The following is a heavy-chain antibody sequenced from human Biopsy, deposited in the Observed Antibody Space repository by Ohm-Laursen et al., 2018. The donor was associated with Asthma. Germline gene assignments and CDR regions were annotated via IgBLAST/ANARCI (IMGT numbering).Heavy chain of an antibody. CDR3: ARDGTDMNEAMPKDY. Sequence: GSLRLSCAASGFTFSSYSMNWVRQAPGKGLEWVSSISSSSSYIYYADSVKGRFTISRDNAKNSLYLQMNSLRAEDTAVYYCARDGTDMNEAMPKDYWGQKTLVTSSS. CDR2: ISSSSSYI. CDR1: GFTFSSYS. D-gene: IGHD2-2*01. V-gene: IGHV3-21*01. J-gene: IGHJ4*02.